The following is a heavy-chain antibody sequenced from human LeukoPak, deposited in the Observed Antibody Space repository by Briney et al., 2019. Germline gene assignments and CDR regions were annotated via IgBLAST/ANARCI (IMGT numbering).Heavy chain of an antibody. J-gene: IGHJ4*02. V-gene: IGHV7-4-1*02. Sequence: RASVRASCKLSGETFNKDAITWVRRSPGQRLKWMGWINTNPGNPGYACDFTGRFVFSLDTSVNSAFLQINNLKAEDTAFYYCTLGSYWGQGTLVTVSS. CDR3: TLGSY. CDR1: GETFNKDA. D-gene: IGHD3-10*01. CDR2: INTNPGNP.